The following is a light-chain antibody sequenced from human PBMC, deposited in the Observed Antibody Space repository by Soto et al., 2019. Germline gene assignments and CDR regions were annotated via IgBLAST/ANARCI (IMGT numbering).Light chain of an antibody. V-gene: IGKV2-28*01. CDR3: MQARQTLMYT. J-gene: IGKJ2*01. CDR1: QNLLHSNGYNY. Sequence: DIVMTQSPLSLPVTPGEPASISCRSSQNLLHSNGYNYVDWYLQKPGQSPQLLIYLGSTRASGVPDRVSGSGSGTDFTLIISRVEAEDVGVYYCMQARQTLMYTFGQGTKLEIK. CDR2: LGS.